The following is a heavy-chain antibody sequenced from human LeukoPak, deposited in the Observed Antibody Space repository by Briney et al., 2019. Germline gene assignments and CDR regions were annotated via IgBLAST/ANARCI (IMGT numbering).Heavy chain of an antibody. Sequence: PGGSLRLSCAASGFTVSSYVMHWVRQAPGKGLVWVSRINSDGSSTIYADSVKGRFTISRDNAKNTLYLQMNSLRAEDTAVYYCARMDRYVVFDYWGQGTLVTVSS. V-gene: IGHV3-74*01. CDR3: ARMDRYVVFDY. CDR1: GFTVSSYV. J-gene: IGHJ4*02. D-gene: IGHD3/OR15-3a*01. CDR2: INSDGSST.